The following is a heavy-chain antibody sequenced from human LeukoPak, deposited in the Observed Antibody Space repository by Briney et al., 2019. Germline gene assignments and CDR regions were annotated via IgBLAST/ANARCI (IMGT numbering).Heavy chain of an antibody. V-gene: IGHV1-46*03. CDR1: GYTFTRYY. CDR2: INPSGGST. CDR3: IRQECSGGSCSYVDY. J-gene: IGHJ4*02. D-gene: IGHD2-15*01. Sequence: ASVKVSCKASGYTFTRYYMNWVRQAPGQGLEWMGTINPSGGSTNYAQKFQGRVTMTRDTSTSTIYMEVSSLRSEDTAVYYCIRQECSGGSCSYVDYWGQGTLVTVSS.